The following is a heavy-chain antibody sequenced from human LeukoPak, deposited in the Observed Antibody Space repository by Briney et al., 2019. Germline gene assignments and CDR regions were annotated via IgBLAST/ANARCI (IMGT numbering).Heavy chain of an antibody. J-gene: IGHJ4*02. CDR1: GFTFSSYN. CDR3: AKSRGNSGYDYDY. V-gene: IGHV3-48*04. Sequence: GGSLRLSCAGSGFTFSSYNMNWVRQTPGKGLEWVSYISSSGSTIYYADSVKGRFTISRDNAKNSLYLQMNSLRAEDTAVYYCAKSRGNSGYDYDYWGQGTLVTVSS. CDR2: ISSSGSTI. D-gene: IGHD5-12*01.